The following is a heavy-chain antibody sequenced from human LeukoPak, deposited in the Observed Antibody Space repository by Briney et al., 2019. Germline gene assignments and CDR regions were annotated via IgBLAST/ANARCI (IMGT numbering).Heavy chain of an antibody. V-gene: IGHV3-30*18. Sequence: QTGGSLRLSCAASGFTFSSYGMHWVRQAPGKGLEWVAVISYDGSNKYYADSVKGRFTTSRDNSKNTLYLQMNSLRAEDTAVYYCANSLVASDAFDIWGQGTMVTVSS. D-gene: IGHD5-12*01. CDR2: ISYDGSNK. CDR3: ANSLVASDAFDI. CDR1: GFTFSSYG. J-gene: IGHJ3*02.